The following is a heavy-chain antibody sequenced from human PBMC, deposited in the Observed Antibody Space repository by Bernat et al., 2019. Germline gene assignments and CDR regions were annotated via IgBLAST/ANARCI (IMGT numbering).Heavy chain of an antibody. CDR2: INAANGNT. CDR3: AATRWVDYSLDI. V-gene: IGHV1-3*01. J-gene: IGHJ3*02. Sequence: QVQLVQSGAEVKKPGASVKVSCKASGFTFINYAIQWVRQAPGQSLEWMGWINAANGNTRYSQKFQGRVTITRDTSASTAYMELSSLISEDTAVYSCAATRWVDYSLDIWGQGTMVTVSS. D-gene: IGHD4-11*01. CDR1: GFTFINYA.